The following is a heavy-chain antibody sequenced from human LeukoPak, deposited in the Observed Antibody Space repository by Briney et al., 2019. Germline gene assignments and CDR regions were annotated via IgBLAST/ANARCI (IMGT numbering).Heavy chain of an antibody. CDR1: GFTFSDAW. CDR3: TTPNSYGRRDAFDI. D-gene: IGHD5-18*01. Sequence: GGSLRLSCAASGFTFSDAWMSWVRQAPWKGLEWVGRIKTKTDGGTTDYTAPVKGRFTISRDDSKNTLYLQMNSLKTEDTAVYYCTTPNSYGRRDAFDIWGQGTMVTVSS. V-gene: IGHV3-15*01. J-gene: IGHJ3*02. CDR2: IKTKTDGGTT.